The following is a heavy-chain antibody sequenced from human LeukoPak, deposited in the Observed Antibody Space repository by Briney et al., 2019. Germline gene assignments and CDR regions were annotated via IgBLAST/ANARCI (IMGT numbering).Heavy chain of an antibody. Sequence: SETLSLTCAVYGGSFSGYYWSWIRQPPGKGLEWIGEINHSGSTNYNPSLKSRVTISVDTSKNQFSLKLSSVTAADTAVYYCEYARGRFGDWGQGTLVTVSS. V-gene: IGHV4-34*01. D-gene: IGHD3-10*01. CDR1: GGSFSGYY. J-gene: IGHJ4*02. CDR2: INHSGST. CDR3: EYARGRFGD.